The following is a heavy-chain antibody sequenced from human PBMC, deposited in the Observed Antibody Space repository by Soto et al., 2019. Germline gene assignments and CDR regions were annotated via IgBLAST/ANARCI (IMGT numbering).Heavy chain of an antibody. D-gene: IGHD1-20*01. CDR1: GFTFRGDA. V-gene: IGHV3-23*01. Sequence: EVQLLESGGDLVQPGGSLRLACAASGFTFRGDAMSWVRQAPGKGLEWVSSVSGSGEMTHYAETVKGRFPISRDNSKDTLFLQMASLRAEDTAVYYCARSEMTYNWNDWGQGTRVTVSS. CDR2: VSGSGEMT. CDR3: ARSEMTYNWND. J-gene: IGHJ4*02.